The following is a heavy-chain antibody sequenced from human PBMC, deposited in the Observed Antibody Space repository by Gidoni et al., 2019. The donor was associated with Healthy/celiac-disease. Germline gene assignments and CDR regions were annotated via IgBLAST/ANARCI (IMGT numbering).Heavy chain of an antibody. CDR2: IYYSGST. V-gene: IGHV4-31*03. J-gene: IGHJ5*02. D-gene: IGHD3-10*01. CDR3: AREEVLRITMVRGVIMGEYFEARRWFDP. CDR1: GGPISSGGYY. Sequence: QVQLQESGPGLVKPSQTLSLTCTVSGGPISSGGYYWSWIRQPPGQGLEWIGYIYYSGSTYYNPSLKSRVTISVDTSKDQFSLKLSSVTAADTAVYYCAREEVLRITMVRGVIMGEYFEARRWFDPWGQGTLVTVSS.